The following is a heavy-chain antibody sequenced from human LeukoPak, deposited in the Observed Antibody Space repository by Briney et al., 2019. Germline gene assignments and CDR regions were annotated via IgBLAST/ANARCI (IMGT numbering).Heavy chain of an antibody. D-gene: IGHD1-26*01. CDR2: IYSGGSI. V-gene: IGHV3-53*01. J-gene: IGHJ5*02. CDR3: AREVSGSCAAANWFDP. CDR1: GFTVSSNY. Sequence: GGSLRLSCAASGFTVSSNYMSWVRQAPGKGLEWVSDIYSGGSIYYADSVKGRFTISKDKSKNPLYLQMNSLRAEDTAVYYCAREVSGSCAAANWFDPWGQGALVTVSS.